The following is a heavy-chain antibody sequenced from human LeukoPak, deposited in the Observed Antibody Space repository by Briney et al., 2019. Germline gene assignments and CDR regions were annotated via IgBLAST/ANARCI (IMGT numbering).Heavy chain of an antibody. CDR1: GFTFSSYS. V-gene: IGHV3-21*01. J-gene: IGHJ4*02. Sequence: GGSLRLSRAASGFTFSSYSMNWVRQAPGKGLEWVSSISSSSSYIYYADSVKGRFTISRDNAKDSLYLQMNSLRAEDTAVYYCASSIAAAGFDYWGQGTLVTVSS. CDR2: ISSSSSYI. CDR3: ASSIAAAGFDY. D-gene: IGHD6-13*01.